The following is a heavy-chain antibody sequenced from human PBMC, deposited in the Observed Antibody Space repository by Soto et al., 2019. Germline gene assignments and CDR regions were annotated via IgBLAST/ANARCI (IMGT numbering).Heavy chain of an antibody. D-gene: IGHD3-3*01. CDR1: GYTFTSYG. CDR2: ISAYNGNT. Sequence: ASVKVSCKASGYTFTSYGISWVRQAPGQGLEWMGWISAYNGNTNYAQKLQGRVTMTTDTSTSTAYMELRSLRSDDTAVYYCARDTFLEWLLAPNYYGMDVWGQGTTATVSS. CDR3: ARDTFLEWLLAPNYYGMDV. V-gene: IGHV1-18*04. J-gene: IGHJ6*02.